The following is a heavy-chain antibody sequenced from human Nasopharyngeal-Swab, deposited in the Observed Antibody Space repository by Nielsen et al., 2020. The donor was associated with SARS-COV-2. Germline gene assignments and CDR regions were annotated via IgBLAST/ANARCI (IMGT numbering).Heavy chain of an antibody. V-gene: IGHV3-7*04. D-gene: IGHD1-26*01. CDR3: VRMGDYTWNGFDI. Sequence: VRQMPGKGLEWVANIKKDGSEKYYVDSVKGRFTISRDNAKNSVYLQMNSPRAEDTAVYYCVRMGDYTWNGFDIWGQGTMVTVSS. J-gene: IGHJ3*02. CDR2: IKKDGSEK.